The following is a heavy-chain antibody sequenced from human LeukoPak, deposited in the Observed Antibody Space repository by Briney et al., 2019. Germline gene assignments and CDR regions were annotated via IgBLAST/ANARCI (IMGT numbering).Heavy chain of an antibody. D-gene: IGHD5-18*01. Sequence: GGSLRLSCAASGFTFSSYGMHWVRQAPGKGLEWVAVIWYDGSNKYYADSVKGRFTISRDNSKNTLYLQMNSLRAEDTAVYYCARDGNVDTAMVEYYYGMDVSGQGTTVTVSS. CDR1: GFTFSSYG. CDR2: IWYDGSNK. V-gene: IGHV3-33*01. J-gene: IGHJ6*02. CDR3: ARDGNVDTAMVEYYYGMDV.